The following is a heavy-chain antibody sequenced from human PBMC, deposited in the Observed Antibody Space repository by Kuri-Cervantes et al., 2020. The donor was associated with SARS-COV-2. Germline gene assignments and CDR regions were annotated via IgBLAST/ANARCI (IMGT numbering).Heavy chain of an antibody. V-gene: IGHV1-2*02. D-gene: IGHD4-17*01. CDR2: IDPNSGGT. J-gene: IGHJ4*02. CDR1: GYTFTGYY. Sequence: ASVKVSCKASGYTFTGYYMHWVRQAPGQGVEWMGWIDPNSGGTNYAQKFQGRVTMTRDTSISTAYMELSRLRSDDTAVYYCAGIRAVYGDPVVHFDFWGQGTLVTVSS. CDR3: AGIRAVYGDPVVHFDF.